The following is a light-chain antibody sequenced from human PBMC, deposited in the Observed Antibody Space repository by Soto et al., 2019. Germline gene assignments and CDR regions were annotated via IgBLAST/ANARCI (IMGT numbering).Light chain of an antibody. J-gene: IGKJ1*01. Sequence: DIQMTQSPSSLSASVGDRVTITCRASQSLSSYLNWYQQKPGKAPNLLIYAASSLQSGVPSRFSGSGSGTDFTLTISSLQPEDFATYYCQQSYSTLWTFGQGTKVEIK. CDR1: QSLSSY. V-gene: IGKV1-39*01. CDR3: QQSYSTLWT. CDR2: AAS.